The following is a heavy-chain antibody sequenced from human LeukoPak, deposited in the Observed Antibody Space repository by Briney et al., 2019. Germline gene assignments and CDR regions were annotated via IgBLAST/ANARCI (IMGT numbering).Heavy chain of an antibody. J-gene: IGHJ4*02. CDR3: VKDRRGTWFGELEL. D-gene: IGHD3-10*01. CDR2: ISSNGGST. Sequence: GGSLRVSCSASGFTFSSCAMHCVRQAPGKGLEYVSAISSNGGSTYYADSVKGRFTISRDNSKKTLYLQMSSLRDEDTAVYYCVKDRRGTWFGELELWGQGTLVTASS. V-gene: IGHV3-64D*06. CDR1: GFTFSSCA.